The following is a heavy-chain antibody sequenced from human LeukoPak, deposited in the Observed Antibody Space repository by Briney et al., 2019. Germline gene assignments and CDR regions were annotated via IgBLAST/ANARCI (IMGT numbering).Heavy chain of an antibody. CDR1: GGSISSYY. CDR3: ARDRGDYNFDY. Sequence: SETLSLTCTVSGGSISSYYWHWLRQPPGKGLEWIGYIYYSGSTNSNPSLKSRVTISVDTSKNQFSLKLSSVTAADTAVYHCARDRGDYNFDYWGQGTLVTVSS. V-gene: IGHV4-59*01. J-gene: IGHJ4*02. D-gene: IGHD4-17*01. CDR2: IYYSGST.